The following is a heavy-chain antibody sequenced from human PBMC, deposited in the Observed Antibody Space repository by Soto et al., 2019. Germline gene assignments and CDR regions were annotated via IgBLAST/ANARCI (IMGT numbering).Heavy chain of an antibody. V-gene: IGHV4-59*01. Sequence: QVQLQESGPGLVKPSETLSLTCTVSNGSISTYYWSWVRQPPGKGLEWIGYVYNTGSTSYNPSLRGRVTMSVDTSKNQFSLKVKSMTAADTAVYYCVRAPGVVTAFDYWGQGTLVTVSS. CDR1: NGSISTYY. CDR2: VYNTGST. J-gene: IGHJ4*02. D-gene: IGHD2-21*02. CDR3: VRAPGVVTAFDY.